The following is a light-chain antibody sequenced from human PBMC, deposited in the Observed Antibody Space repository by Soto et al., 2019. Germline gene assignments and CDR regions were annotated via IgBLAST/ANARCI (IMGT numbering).Light chain of an antibody. V-gene: IGKV4-1*01. CDR2: WAS. J-gene: IGKJ4*01. CDR1: QSVLYRSNNKNY. Sequence: DIVMTQSPDSLAVSLGERATIDCKSSQSVLYRSNNKNYLAWYQQKPGQPPKLLIYWASTRESGVPDRFSGSGSGTDFTLTISSPQAEDVAVYYCQQYYSTPSFGGGTKVEIK. CDR3: QQYYSTPS.